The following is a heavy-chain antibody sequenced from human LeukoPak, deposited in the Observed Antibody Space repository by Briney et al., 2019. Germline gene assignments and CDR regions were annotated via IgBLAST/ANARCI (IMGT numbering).Heavy chain of an antibody. CDR3: ARAGITGTSWFDP. V-gene: IGHV1-2*02. J-gene: IGHJ5*02. CDR2: INPNSGGT. CDR1: GYTFTGYY. D-gene: IGHD1-7*01. Sequence: ASVKVSCKASGYTFTGYYMHWVRQAPGQGLEWMGWINPNSGGTNYAQKFQGRVTMTRDTSISTAYMELSRLRSDDTAVYYCARAGITGTSWFDPWGQGTLVTVSS.